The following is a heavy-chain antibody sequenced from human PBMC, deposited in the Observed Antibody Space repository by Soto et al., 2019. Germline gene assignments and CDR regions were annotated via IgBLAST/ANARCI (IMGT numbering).Heavy chain of an antibody. Sequence: GGSLRLSCEASGFTLSSYWMSWIRQAPGKGLEWVANTRQDGGQSYLVDSVQGRFTISRDNAKNTLYLQMNSLRAEDTAVYYCAKDHYCSSTSCYGMDVWGQGTTVTVSS. J-gene: IGHJ6*02. V-gene: IGHV3-7*01. CDR1: GFTLSSYW. CDR2: TRQDGGQS. CDR3: AKDHYCSSTSCYGMDV. D-gene: IGHD2-2*01.